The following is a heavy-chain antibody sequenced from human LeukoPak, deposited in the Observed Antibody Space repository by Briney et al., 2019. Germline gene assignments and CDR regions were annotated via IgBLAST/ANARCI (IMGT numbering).Heavy chain of an antibody. V-gene: IGHV3-33*01. Sequence: GGSLRLSCAACGFTFSSYGMHWVRQAPGKGLEWVAVIWYDGSSKYHADSVKGRFTISRDNSKNTVYLQMNSLRAEDTAVHYCARHRNYYGSGSYYTPDYWGQGTLVTVSS. J-gene: IGHJ4*02. CDR2: IWYDGSSK. D-gene: IGHD3-10*01. CDR3: ARHRNYYGSGSYYTPDY. CDR1: GFTFSSYG.